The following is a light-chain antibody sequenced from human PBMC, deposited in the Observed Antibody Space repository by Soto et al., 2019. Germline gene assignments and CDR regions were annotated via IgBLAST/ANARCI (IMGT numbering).Light chain of an antibody. CDR2: GAS. J-gene: IGKJ1*01. Sequence: EIVLTQSPGTLSLSPGERATLSCRASQSVSNNYLAWYQQKPGQAPRLLIYGASTRATGIPARFTGSGSGTEFTLTISSPQFDDSAVYYCQQYNNWWTFGQGTKVDNK. CDR3: QQYNNWWT. CDR1: QSVSNN. V-gene: IGKV3-15*01.